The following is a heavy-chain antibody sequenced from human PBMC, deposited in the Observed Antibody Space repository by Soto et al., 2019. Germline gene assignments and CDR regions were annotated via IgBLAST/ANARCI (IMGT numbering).Heavy chain of an antibody. CDR2: TYYRSKWHN. CDR1: GDSVSSKSAA. J-gene: IGHJ4*02. D-gene: IGHD1-26*01. V-gene: IGHV6-1*01. Sequence: PSQTLSLTCAISGDSVSSKSAAWNWIRQPPSRGLEWLGRTYYRSKWHNEYAVSVKSRIIINPDTSKNQFSLQLNSVTPEDTAMYYCARSGNEGAVDYWGQGTLVTVSS. CDR3: ARSGNEGAVDY.